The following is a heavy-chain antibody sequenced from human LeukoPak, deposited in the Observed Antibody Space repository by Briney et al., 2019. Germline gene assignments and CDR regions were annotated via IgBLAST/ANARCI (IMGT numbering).Heavy chain of an antibody. D-gene: IGHD1-26*01. CDR1: GYTFTSYY. CDR2: INPSGGST. Sequence: ASVKVSCRTSGYTFTSYYMHWVRQAPGQGLELMGIINPSGGSTSYAQKFQGRVTMTRDMSTSTVYMELSSLRSEDTAVCYCARDPLNYSGSYYDAADTGMTFDYWGQGTLVTVSS. V-gene: IGHV1-46*01. J-gene: IGHJ4*02. CDR3: ARDPLNYSGSYYDAADTGMTFDY.